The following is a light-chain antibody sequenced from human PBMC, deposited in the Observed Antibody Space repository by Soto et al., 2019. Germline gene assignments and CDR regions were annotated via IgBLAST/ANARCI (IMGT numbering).Light chain of an antibody. CDR1: QSISTY. CDR3: QERYRAPWT. V-gene: IGKV1-39*01. J-gene: IGKJ1*01. CDR2: AAS. Sequence: DIQMTQSPSSLSASGGDRVTITCRASQSISTYLHWYQCKPGKAPKVVIYAASSLAGGVPSRFRGSGSGTELTLTIRSLQAEDFATYYCQERYRAPWTFGQGTKV.